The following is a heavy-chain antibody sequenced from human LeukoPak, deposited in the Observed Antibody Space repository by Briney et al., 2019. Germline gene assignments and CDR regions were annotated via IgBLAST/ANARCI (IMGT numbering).Heavy chain of an antibody. D-gene: IGHD6-19*01. CDR1: GFTFSSYA. Sequence: GGSLRLSCAASGFTFSSYAMSWVRQAPGKGLEWVSAISGSGGSTYYADSVKGRFTISRDNSKNTLYLQMNSLRAEDTAVYYCAKDLRTSRYSSGWSNEPFDYWGQGTLVTVSS. J-gene: IGHJ4*02. V-gene: IGHV3-23*01. CDR3: AKDLRTSRYSSGWSNEPFDY. CDR2: ISGSGGST.